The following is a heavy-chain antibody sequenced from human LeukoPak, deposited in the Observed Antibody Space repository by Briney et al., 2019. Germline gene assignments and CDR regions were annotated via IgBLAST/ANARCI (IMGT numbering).Heavy chain of an antibody. CDR2: MYSGGAT. CDR1: GFAVSNHY. V-gene: IGHV3-53*01. Sequence: PGGSLRLSCAASGFAVSNHYMTWVRQAPGKGLEWVSVMYSGGATNYADSVKGRFIISRDDSKNILELQMNSLKADDTAVYYCARGIYGPIGPGALDIWGQGTMVTVSS. CDR3: ARGIYGPIGPGALDI. J-gene: IGHJ3*02. D-gene: IGHD4/OR15-4a*01.